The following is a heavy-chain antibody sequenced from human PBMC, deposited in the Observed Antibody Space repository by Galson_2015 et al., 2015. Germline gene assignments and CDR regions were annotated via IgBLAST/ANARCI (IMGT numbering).Heavy chain of an antibody. CDR2: ISSGATST. CDR3: TKLGCSSITCYSNC. D-gene: IGHD2-2*01. Sequence: SLRLSCAASGFTFSSYAMSWVRQAPGKGLEWVSAISSGATSTYYADSVKGRFTISRDDSKNTLYLQMNNMRAEDTAVYYCTKLGCSSITCYSNCWGQGTLVTVSS. J-gene: IGHJ4*02. CDR1: GFTFSSYA. V-gene: IGHV3-23*01.